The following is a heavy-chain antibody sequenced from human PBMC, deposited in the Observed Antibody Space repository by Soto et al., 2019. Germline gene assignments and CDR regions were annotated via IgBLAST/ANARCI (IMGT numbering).Heavy chain of an antibody. CDR2: IVYDGSNK. V-gene: IGHV3-30*18. CDR3: AKGRDDQWPGFDY. J-gene: IGHJ4*02. CDR1: GFTFSNYG. Sequence: GGSLRLSCAASGFTFSNYGMHWVRQAPGKGLEWVAVIVYDGSNKYYRDSVKGRFTISRDNSKNTLYLQMKSLRAEDTAVYYCAKGRDDQWPGFDYWGQGTLVTVSS. D-gene: IGHD6-19*01.